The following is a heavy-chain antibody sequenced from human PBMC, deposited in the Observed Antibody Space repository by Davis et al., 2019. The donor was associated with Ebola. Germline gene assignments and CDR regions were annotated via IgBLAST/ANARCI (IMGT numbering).Heavy chain of an antibody. D-gene: IGHD3-22*01. Sequence: SETLSLTCTVLGGSISSNYWRGIRQPPGKGLEWIGYMYYSGRTNYNPSPKSRVTITVDTSKNQFSLKLSSVTAADTAVYYCARDNDTTEDGYYGMDVWGKGTTVTVSS. CDR2: MYYSGRT. V-gene: IGHV4-59*01. CDR3: ARDNDTTEDGYYGMDV. CDR1: GGSISSNY. J-gene: IGHJ6*04.